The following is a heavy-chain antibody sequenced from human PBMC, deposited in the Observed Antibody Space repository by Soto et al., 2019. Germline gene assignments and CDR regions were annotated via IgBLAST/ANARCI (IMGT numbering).Heavy chain of an antibody. D-gene: IGHD6-19*01. CDR3: AKGSGDSSGWLDY. Sequence: GGSLRLSCAACGFTFSSYGMHWVRQAPGKGLEWVAVISYDGSNKYYADSVKGRVTISRDNSKNTLYLQMNSLRAEDTAVYYCAKGSGDSSGWLDYWGQGTLVTVSS. J-gene: IGHJ4*02. CDR2: ISYDGSNK. CDR1: GFTFSSYG. V-gene: IGHV3-30*18.